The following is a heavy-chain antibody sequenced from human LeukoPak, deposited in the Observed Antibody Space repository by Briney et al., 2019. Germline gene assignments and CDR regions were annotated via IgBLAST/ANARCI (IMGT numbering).Heavy chain of an antibody. Sequence: GGTLRLSCAASGFTFSRYAMSWVGQAPGKGVEGVSGISGRGGSTYYADSVKRRFTISRDKSNNTLPLQMNSLRAEDTAVYYCVKLMYSSGSDTLYYCGQGTLLTVSS. CDR3: VKLMYSSGSDTLYY. CDR2: ISGRGGST. CDR1: GFTFSRYA. J-gene: IGHJ4*02. V-gene: IGHV3-23*01. D-gene: IGHD6-19*01.